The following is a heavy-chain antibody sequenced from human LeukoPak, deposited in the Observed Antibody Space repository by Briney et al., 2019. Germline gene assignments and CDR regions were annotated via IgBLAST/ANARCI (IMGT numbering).Heavy chain of an antibody. J-gene: IGHJ5*02. CDR2: INHNGNVN. D-gene: IGHD3-3*01. V-gene: IGHV3-7*03. Sequence: GGSLRLSCAASGFTFSSYWMNWARQAPGKGLEWVASINHNGNVNYYVDSVKGRFTISRDNAKNSLYLQMSSLGAEDTAVYYCARDGTTIFGDLNWFDPWGQGTLVTVSS. CDR1: GFTFSSYW. CDR3: ARDGTTIFGDLNWFDP.